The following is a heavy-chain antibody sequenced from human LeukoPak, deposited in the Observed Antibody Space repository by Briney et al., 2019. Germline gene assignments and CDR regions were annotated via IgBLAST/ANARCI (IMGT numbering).Heavy chain of an antibody. CDR3: AKFRADSSGWPFDY. J-gene: IGHJ4*02. CDR2: IQDDERSA. CDR1: GFRFSGYW. Sequence: GGSLRLSCEGSGFRFSGYWMHWVRQAPGKGLVWVSRIQDDERSASYGDSVKGRFTISKDNAKNILYLQMDSLRAEDTAIYYCAKFRADSSGWPFDYWGQGTLVTVSS. V-gene: IGHV3-74*01. D-gene: IGHD6-19*01.